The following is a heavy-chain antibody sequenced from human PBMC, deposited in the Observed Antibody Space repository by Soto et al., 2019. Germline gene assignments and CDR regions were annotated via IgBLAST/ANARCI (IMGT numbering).Heavy chain of an antibody. J-gene: IGHJ4*02. Sequence: QAQLVESGGGVVQPGRSLRLSCAASGFTFSNIAMHWVRQAPGKGLEWVAGISYDGTYRPYADFARGRFTISRDNSQKTLYLQMNSLRPEDTALYYCATDRALGATLGAIDFWGQGTLVTVSS. CDR3: ATDRALGATLGAIDF. CDR1: GFTFSNIA. D-gene: IGHD1-26*01. CDR2: ISYDGTYR. V-gene: IGHV3-30-3*01.